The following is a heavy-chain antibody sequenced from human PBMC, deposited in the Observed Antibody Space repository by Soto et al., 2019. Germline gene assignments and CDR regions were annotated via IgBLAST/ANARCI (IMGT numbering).Heavy chain of an antibody. CDR1: GFTFSSYA. J-gene: IGHJ4*02. Sequence: GGSLRLSCAASGFTFSSYAMSWVRQAPGKGLEWVSAISGSGGSTYYADSVKGRFTISRDNSKNTLYLQMNSLRAEDTDVYYCAKDPARDYDILTGVFDYWGQGTLVTVSS. CDR2: ISGSGGST. V-gene: IGHV3-23*01. D-gene: IGHD3-9*01. CDR3: AKDPARDYDILTGVFDY.